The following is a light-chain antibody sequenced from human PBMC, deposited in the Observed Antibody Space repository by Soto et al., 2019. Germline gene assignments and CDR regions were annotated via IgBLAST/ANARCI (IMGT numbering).Light chain of an antibody. J-gene: IGLJ2*01. CDR2: EDN. V-gene: IGLV3-1*01. Sequence: SYELTQPPSVSVSPGQTAIISCSGNKLGGKYVCWYQQRPGQSPVLVIYEDNKRHSGIPERFSGSNSGNTATLTISGTQSMDEADYYCQAWDSSVVFGGGTKVTVL. CDR3: QAWDSSVV. CDR1: KLGGKY.